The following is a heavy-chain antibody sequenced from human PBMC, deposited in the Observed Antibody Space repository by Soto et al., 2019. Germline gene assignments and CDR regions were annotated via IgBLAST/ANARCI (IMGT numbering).Heavy chain of an antibody. CDR1: GGSISSHY. CDR3: ARARYFDPTRWFDP. CDR2: IYFIGST. V-gene: IGHV4-59*11. D-gene: IGHD3-9*01. J-gene: IGHJ5*02. Sequence: PSETLSLTCAVSGGSISSHYWSWIRPRPGKGLEWIGYIYFIGSTIYNPSLKSRVAISVDTSKNQFSLNLSSVTAADTAVYYCARARYFDPTRWFDPWGQGAQVTVS.